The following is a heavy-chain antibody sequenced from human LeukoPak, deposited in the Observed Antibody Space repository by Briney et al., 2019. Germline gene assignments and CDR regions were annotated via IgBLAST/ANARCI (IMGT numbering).Heavy chain of an antibody. CDR1: RFSFISYR. J-gene: IGHJ5*02. Sequence: GGSLRLSCAASRFSFISYRTSWVRQAPGKGLEWVSSISSSSSYTYYADSVRGRFTISRDNAKNSLYLQMNSLRAEDTAVYYCARAPIPGKTMIPKPLGWFDPWGQGPLVTASS. CDR2: ISSSSSYT. V-gene: IGHV3-21*01. CDR3: ARAPIPGKTMIPKPLGWFDP. D-gene: IGHD3-22*01.